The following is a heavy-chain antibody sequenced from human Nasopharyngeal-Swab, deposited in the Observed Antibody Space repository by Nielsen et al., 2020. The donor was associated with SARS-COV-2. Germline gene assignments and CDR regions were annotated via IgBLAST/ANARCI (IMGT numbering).Heavy chain of an antibody. Sequence: WIRQPPGKGLEWIGYIYYSGSTKYNPSLKSRVTISVDTSKNQFSLKLSSVTAADTAVYYCARGYCSGGSCYRYYYYYMDVWGKGTTVNVSS. CDR2: IYYSGST. V-gene: IGHV4-59*01. J-gene: IGHJ6*03. D-gene: IGHD2-15*01. CDR3: ARGYCSGGSCYRYYYYYMDV.